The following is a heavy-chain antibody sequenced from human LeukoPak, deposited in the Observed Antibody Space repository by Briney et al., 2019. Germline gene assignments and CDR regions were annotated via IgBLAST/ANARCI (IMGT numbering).Heavy chain of an antibody. Sequence: SETPSLTCTVSGGSISSYYWSWIRQPPGKGREWIGYIYYSGSTNYNPSLKSRVTISVDTSKNQFSLKLSSVTAADTAVYYCARGGMDDYVWGSYRPPPSYYYYYMDVWGKGTTVTVSS. CDR3: ARGGMDDYVWGSYRPPPSYYYYYMDV. J-gene: IGHJ6*03. D-gene: IGHD3-16*02. CDR2: IYYSGST. V-gene: IGHV4-59*01. CDR1: GGSISSYY.